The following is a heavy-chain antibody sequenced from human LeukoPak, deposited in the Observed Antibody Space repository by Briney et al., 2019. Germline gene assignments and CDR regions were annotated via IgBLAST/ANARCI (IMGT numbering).Heavy chain of an antibody. J-gene: IGHJ6*03. Sequence: SETLSLTCTVSGGSISSYYRSWIRQPPGKGLEWIGYIYTSGSTNYNPSLKSRVTISVDTSKNQFSLKLSSVTAADTAVYYCARRTQGWLRPSGYYYYMDVWGKGTTVTVSS. CDR2: IYTSGST. V-gene: IGHV4-4*09. D-gene: IGHD5-24*01. CDR1: GGSISSYY. CDR3: ARRTQGWLRPSGYYYYMDV.